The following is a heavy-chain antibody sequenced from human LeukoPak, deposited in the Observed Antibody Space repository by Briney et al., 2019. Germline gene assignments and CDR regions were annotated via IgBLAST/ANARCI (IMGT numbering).Heavy chain of an antibody. J-gene: IGHJ3*02. CDR2: ISSSSSTI. CDR3: ARGRYYDSSGPPDAFDI. Sequence: GGSLRLSCAASGFTFSSYSMNWVRQAPGKGLEWVSYISSSSSTIYYADSVKGRFTISRDNAKNSLFLQMNTLRAEDTAVYYCARGRYYDSSGPPDAFDIWGQGTMVTVSS. V-gene: IGHV3-48*04. CDR1: GFTFSSYS. D-gene: IGHD3-22*01.